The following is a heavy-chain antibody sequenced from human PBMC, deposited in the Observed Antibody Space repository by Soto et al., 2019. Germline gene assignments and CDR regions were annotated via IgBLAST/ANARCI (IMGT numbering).Heavy chain of an antibody. J-gene: IGHJ3*02. CDR3: AGGHDAFQI. CDR2: TYYRSKWYN. CDR1: GDSVSSNSAA. D-gene: IGHD3-16*01. Sequence: KQSQTLSLTCAISGDSVSSNSAAWNWIRQSPSRGLEWLGRTYYRSKWYNEYAESLKSRMTINPDTSKNQFSLHLNSVTPEDTAEYYCAGGHDAFQIWGQGTMVTVSS. V-gene: IGHV6-1*01.